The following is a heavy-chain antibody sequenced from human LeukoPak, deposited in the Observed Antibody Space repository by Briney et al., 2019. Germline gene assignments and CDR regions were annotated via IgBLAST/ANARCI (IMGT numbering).Heavy chain of an antibody. CDR1: KFTFSNYG. CDR3: AKRYPTGHYFDY. CDR2: ISGSGGST. V-gene: IGHV3-23*01. D-gene: IGHD2-8*02. Sequence: GGSLRLSCAASKFTFSNYGMHWVRQAPGKGLEWLSGISGSGGSTYYAVSVEGRFTISRDNSKNTLYLQMNSLRAEDTAVYYCAKRYPTGHYFDYWGQGTLVTVSS. J-gene: IGHJ4*02.